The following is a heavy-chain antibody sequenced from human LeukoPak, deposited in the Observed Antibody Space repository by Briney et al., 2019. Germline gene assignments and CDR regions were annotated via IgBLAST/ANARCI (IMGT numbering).Heavy chain of an antibody. J-gene: IGHJ6*02. CDR1: GYTFTSYG. CDR3: ARVDIVVVPAAKGPYYYYGMDV. CDR2: ISAYNGNT. V-gene: IGHV1-18*01. Sequence: ASVNVSCKASGYTFTSYGISWVRQAPGQGLEGMGWISAYNGNTNYAQKLQGRVTMTTDTSTSTAYMELRSLRSDDTAVYYCARVDIVVVPAAKGPYYYYGMDVWGQGTTVTVSS. D-gene: IGHD2-2*03.